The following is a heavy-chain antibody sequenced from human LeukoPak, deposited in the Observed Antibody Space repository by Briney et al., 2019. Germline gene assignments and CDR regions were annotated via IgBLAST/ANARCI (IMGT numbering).Heavy chain of an antibody. CDR1: LLIFRSYE. D-gene: IGHD1-14*01. Sequence: GGSLRLSYAASLLIFRSYEMNLVRQAPGKGLEWVSYISSSGSTRYYADSVKGRFTISRDNAKNSLYMQMNNMRAEDTAVYYCERTRPKMSPETGRSFDYWGQGTLVTVSS. CDR3: ERTRPKMSPETGRSFDY. V-gene: IGHV3-48*03. CDR2: ISSSGSTR. J-gene: IGHJ4*02.